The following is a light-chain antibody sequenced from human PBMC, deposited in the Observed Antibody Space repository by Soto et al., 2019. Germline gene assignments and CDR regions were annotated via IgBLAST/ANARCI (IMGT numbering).Light chain of an antibody. Sequence: EIVMTQSPATLSVSPGERATLSCRASQSVSNNLAWYQQKPGQTPRLLIYGASTRATGIPVRFSGSGSGTEFTLTISSLQSEDFSVYYCQRYNNWPPVTFGQGTKVDIK. J-gene: IGKJ2*01. CDR1: QSVSNN. V-gene: IGKV3-15*01. CDR3: QRYNNWPPVT. CDR2: GAS.